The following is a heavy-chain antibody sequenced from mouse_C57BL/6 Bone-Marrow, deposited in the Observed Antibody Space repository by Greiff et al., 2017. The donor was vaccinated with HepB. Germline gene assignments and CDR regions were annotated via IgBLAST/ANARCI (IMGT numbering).Heavy chain of an antibody. CDR2: INPSSGYT. Sequence: QVQLQQPGAELVKPGASVKMSCKASGYTFTSYWMHWVKQRPGQGLEWIGYINPSSGYTKYNQKFKDKATLTADKSSSTAYMQLSSLTYEDSAVYYCAIITPYWYFDVWGTGTTVTVSS. D-gene: IGHD1-1*01. J-gene: IGHJ1*03. CDR3: AIITPYWYFDV. V-gene: IGHV1-7*01. CDR1: GYTFTSYW.